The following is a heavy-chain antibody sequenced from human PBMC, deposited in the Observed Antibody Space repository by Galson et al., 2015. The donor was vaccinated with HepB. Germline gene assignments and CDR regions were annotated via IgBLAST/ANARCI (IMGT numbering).Heavy chain of an antibody. CDR1: GFTFSSYA. J-gene: IGHJ4*02. V-gene: IGHV3-23*01. D-gene: IGHD2-21*02. Sequence: SLRLSCAASGFTFSSYAMSWVRQAPGKGLEWVSAISGSGGSTYYADSVKGRFTISRDNSKNTLYLQMNSLRAEDTAVYYCADTGQCGGDCYRSWGQGTLVTVSS. CDR3: ADTGQCGGDCYRS. CDR2: ISGSGGST.